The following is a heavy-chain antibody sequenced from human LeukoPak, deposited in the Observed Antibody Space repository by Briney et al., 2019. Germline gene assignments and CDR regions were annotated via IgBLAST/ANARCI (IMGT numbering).Heavy chain of an antibody. V-gene: IGHV3-21*01. J-gene: IGHJ4*02. CDR2: ISSSSSYK. CDR3: AREKGTEALDY. Sequence: GGTLRLSCAASGFTFSSYSTNCVRQAPGKGLEWVSSISSSSSYKYYADSVKGRFTISRDNAKNTLYLQMNSQSAEDTAMYYCAREKGTEALDYWGQGTLVTVSS. D-gene: IGHD1-7*01. CDR1: GFTFSSYS.